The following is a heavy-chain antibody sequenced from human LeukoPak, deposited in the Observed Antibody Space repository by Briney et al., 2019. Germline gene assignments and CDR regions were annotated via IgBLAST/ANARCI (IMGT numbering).Heavy chain of an antibody. CDR3: ARIDRSYYSGFDY. Sequence: SETLSLTCTVSGVSISSGGYYWSWIRQHPGKGLEWIGYIYYSGSTYYNPSLKSRVTISVDTSKSQFSLKLSSVTAADTAVYYCARIDRSYYSGFDYWGQGTLVTVSS. CDR1: GVSISSGGYY. D-gene: IGHD3-10*01. V-gene: IGHV4-31*03. J-gene: IGHJ4*02. CDR2: IYYSGST.